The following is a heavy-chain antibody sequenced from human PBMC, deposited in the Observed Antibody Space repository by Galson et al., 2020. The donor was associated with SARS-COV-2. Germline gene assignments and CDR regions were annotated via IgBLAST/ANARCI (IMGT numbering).Heavy chain of an antibody. CDR3: ARPYSGSYLIYFDY. D-gene: IGHD1-26*01. CDR2: ISYDGSNK. V-gene: IGHV3-30*04. CDR1: GFTFSSYA. J-gene: IGHJ4*02. Sequence: GESLKISCAASGFTFSSYAMHWVRQAPGKGLEWVAVISYDGSNKYYADSVKGRFTISRDNSKNTLYLQMNSLRAEDTAVYYCARPYSGSYLIYFDYWGQGTLVTVSS.